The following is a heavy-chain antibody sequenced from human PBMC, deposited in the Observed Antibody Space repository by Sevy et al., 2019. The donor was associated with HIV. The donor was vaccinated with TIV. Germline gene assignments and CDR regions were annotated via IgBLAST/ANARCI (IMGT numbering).Heavy chain of an antibody. CDR2: IYYSGST. Sequence: SETLSLTYTVSGGSVSSGSYYWSWIRQPPGKGLEWIGYIYYSGSTNYNPSLKSRVTISVDTSKNQFSLKLSSVTAADTAVYYCARVDSSGYYPHFDYWGQGTLVTVSS. V-gene: IGHV4-61*01. J-gene: IGHJ4*02. CDR3: ARVDSSGYYPHFDY. D-gene: IGHD3-22*01. CDR1: GGSVSSGSYY.